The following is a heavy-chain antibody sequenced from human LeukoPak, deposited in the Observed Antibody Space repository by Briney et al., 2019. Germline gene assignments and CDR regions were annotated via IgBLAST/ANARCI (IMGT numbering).Heavy chain of an antibody. CDR1: GYSFTSYW. Sequence: GESLKISCKGSGYSFTSYWIGWVRQMPGKGLEWMGIIYPGDSDTRYSPSFQGQVTISADKSIITAYLQWSSLKASDTAMYYCARQGGLRYFDWLSGFDPWGQGTLVTVSS. D-gene: IGHD3-9*01. CDR2: IYPGDSDT. J-gene: IGHJ5*02. CDR3: ARQGGLRYFDWLSGFDP. V-gene: IGHV5-51*01.